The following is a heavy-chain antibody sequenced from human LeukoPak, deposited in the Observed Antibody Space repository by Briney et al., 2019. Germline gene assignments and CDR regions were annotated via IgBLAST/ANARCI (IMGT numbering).Heavy chain of an antibody. V-gene: IGHV3-7*03. D-gene: IGHD2-2*01. Sequence: GGSLRLSCAASGFTFSSYWMSWVRQAPGKGLEWVANIKQDGSEKYYVDSVKGRFTISRDNAKNSLYLQMNSLRAEDTAVYYCARIVVVPAASHGMDVWGQGTTVTVSS. CDR1: GFTFSSYW. CDR3: ARIVVVPAASHGMDV. CDR2: IKQDGSEK. J-gene: IGHJ6*02.